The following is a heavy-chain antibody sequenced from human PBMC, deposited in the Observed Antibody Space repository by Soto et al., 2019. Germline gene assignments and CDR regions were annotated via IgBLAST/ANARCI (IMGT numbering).Heavy chain of an antibody. V-gene: IGHV4-31*03. J-gene: IGHJ6*02. CDR3: ANSPYGDYGVYGMDV. Sequence: PSETLSLTCTVSGGSISSGGYYWSWIRQHPGKGLEWIGYIYYSGSTYYNPSLKSRVTISVDTSKNQFSLKLSSVTAADTAVYYCANSPYGDYGVYGMDVWGQGTTVTVSS. CDR2: IYYSGST. CDR1: GGSISSGGYY. D-gene: IGHD4-17*01.